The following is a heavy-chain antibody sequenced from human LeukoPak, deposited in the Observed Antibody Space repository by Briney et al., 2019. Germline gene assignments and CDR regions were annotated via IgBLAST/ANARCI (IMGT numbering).Heavy chain of an antibody. D-gene: IGHD7-27*01. CDR2: MSPNSGNT. CDR3: VRGPPNWGFDY. Sequence: ASVKVSCKASGHTFTSYDINWVRQATGQGLEWMGWMSPNSGNTGYAQKFPGRVTMTRDTSISTAYMELTSLRSEDTAVYYCVRGPPNWGFDYWGQGTLVTVSS. V-gene: IGHV1-8*01. J-gene: IGHJ4*02. CDR1: GHTFTSYD.